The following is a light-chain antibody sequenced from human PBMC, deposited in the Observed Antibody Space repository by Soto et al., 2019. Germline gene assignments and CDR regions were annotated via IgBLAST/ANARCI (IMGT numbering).Light chain of an antibody. CDR2: GAS. CDR3: HQRQSWPRT. J-gene: IGKJ1*01. Sequence: EIVLTQSPGTLSLSPGERATLSCRASQSVSSSYLAWYQQKPGQAPRLLIYGASSRATGIPDRFSGSGSGTDFTLTISRLEPEDFALYYCHQRQSWPRTVGQGTKVDIK. V-gene: IGKV3-20*01. CDR1: QSVSSSY.